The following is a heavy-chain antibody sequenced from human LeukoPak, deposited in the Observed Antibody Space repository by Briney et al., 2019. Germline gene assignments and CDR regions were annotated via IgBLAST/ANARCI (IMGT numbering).Heavy chain of an antibody. CDR1: GFTFSSYD. J-gene: IGHJ4*02. Sequence: GGSLRLSCAASGFTFSSYDLHWVRQATGKGLEWVSSIGTADDTYYPGSVKSRFTISRENAKNSLYLQMNSLRAGDTAVYYCVRERLDDSSGKALQYFDYWGQGTLVTVSS. D-gene: IGHD3-22*01. V-gene: IGHV3-13*04. CDR2: IGTADDT. CDR3: VRERLDDSSGKALQYFDY.